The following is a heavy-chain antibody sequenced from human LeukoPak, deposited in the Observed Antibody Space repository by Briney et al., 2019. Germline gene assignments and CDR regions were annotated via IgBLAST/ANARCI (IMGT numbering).Heavy chain of an antibody. Sequence: GGSLRLSCVASGFPFSSYWMTWVRQAPGKGLEWVANIKQDGSKKSYVDSVKGRFTISRDNAKNSLYLQMNSVRAEDTAIYYCTRVGYIDEGIDYWGQGTLVTVSS. D-gene: IGHD5-24*01. CDR2: IKQDGSKK. J-gene: IGHJ4*02. CDR3: TRVGYIDEGIDY. V-gene: IGHV3-7*04. CDR1: GFPFSSYW.